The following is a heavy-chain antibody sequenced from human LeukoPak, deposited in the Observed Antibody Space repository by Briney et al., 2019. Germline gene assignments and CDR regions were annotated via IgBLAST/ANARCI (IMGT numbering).Heavy chain of an antibody. CDR1: GYTFTSCC. V-gene: IGHV1-46*03. Sequence: ASVKVSCKASGYTFTSCCMHWVRQAPGQGLEWMGIINPSGGSTGYAQKFQGRVTMTRDTSTSTVYMELSSLRSEDTAVYYCARMVRGVTLYYFDYWGQGTLVTVSS. J-gene: IGHJ4*02. CDR2: INPSGGST. D-gene: IGHD3-10*01. CDR3: ARMVRGVTLYYFDY.